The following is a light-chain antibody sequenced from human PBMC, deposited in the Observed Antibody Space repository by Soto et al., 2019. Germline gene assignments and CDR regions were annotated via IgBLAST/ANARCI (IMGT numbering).Light chain of an antibody. J-gene: IGLJ1*01. CDR2: EVS. CDR1: SGDVGVYKL. Sequence: QSALTQPASVSGSPGQSITISCTGTSGDVGVYKLVSWYQQHPGKAPKLIIYEVSNRPSGVSSRFSGSMSGNTASLTISGLQAEDEADYYCCSYTGTIYVFGTGTKVTVL. CDR3: CSYTGTIYV. V-gene: IGLV2-14*01.